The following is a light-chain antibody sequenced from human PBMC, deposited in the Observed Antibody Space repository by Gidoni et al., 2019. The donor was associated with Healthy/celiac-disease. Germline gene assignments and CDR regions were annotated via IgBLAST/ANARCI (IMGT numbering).Light chain of an antibody. CDR1: QTISSY. V-gene: IGKV1-39*01. Sequence: DIQMTHSPSSLSASVGDRVTIPCRAGQTISSYLSWYQQKPEKAPKLLIYAASSLQSGVPSRFGGSGSRADFTLTSSGLQPEDFATYCCQQGYDILGTFGRGTKVEIQ. CDR3: QQGYDILGT. J-gene: IGKJ1*01. CDR2: AAS.